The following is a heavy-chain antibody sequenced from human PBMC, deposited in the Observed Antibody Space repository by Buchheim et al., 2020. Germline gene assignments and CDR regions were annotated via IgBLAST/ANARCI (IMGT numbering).Heavy chain of an antibody. D-gene: IGHD6-19*01. J-gene: IGHJ6*02. V-gene: IGHV1-46*03. CDR2: INPSGGST. Sequence: QVQLVQSGAEVKKPGASVKVSCKASGYTFTSYYMHWVRQAPGQGLEWMGIINPSGGSTSYAQKFQGRVTMNRDKSTSTVYMDLSSLGSEDTAVYYCARDWDSGWYVPVYPYYYYGMDVWGQGTT. CDR1: GYTFTSYY. CDR3: ARDWDSGWYVPVYPYYYYGMDV.